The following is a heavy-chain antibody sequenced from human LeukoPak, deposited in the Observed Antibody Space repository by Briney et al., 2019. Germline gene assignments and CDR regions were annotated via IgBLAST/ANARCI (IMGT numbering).Heavy chain of an antibody. J-gene: IGHJ3*02. CDR2: INRKNDGGPT. V-gene: IGHV3-15*01. Sequence: PGGPLRLSRAASGFNLNNPCLSWVRQPPAKGRAWVGRINRKNDGGPTDSAPHVKGRFTISRDDSKNTLYLQMDSVKTEDAAVYYCTTGIWVGYSNYEYDLIQSVDAFDIWGQGTMVSVSS. CDR1: GFNLNNPC. D-gene: IGHD4-11*01. CDR3: TTGIWVGYSNYEYDLIQSVDAFDI.